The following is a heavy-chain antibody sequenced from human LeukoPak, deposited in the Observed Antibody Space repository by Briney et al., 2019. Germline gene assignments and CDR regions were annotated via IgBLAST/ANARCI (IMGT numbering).Heavy chain of an antibody. CDR2: ISENGRAK. CDR1: GFSFSNYW. J-gene: IGHJ4*02. CDR3: ARGGAAADRKRGIDY. Sequence: GGSLRLSCAASGFSFSNYWMGWVRQAPGNGLEWVASISENGRAKPYVASVRGRFTISRDNTKNSLYLQMNSLRVEDTAVYYCARGGAAADRKRGIDYWGQGTLVTVSS. D-gene: IGHD6-13*01. V-gene: IGHV3-7*01.